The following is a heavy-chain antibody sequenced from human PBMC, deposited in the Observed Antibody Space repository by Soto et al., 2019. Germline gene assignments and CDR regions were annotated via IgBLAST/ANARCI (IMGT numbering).Heavy chain of an antibody. CDR3: AVEYSGKSIDY. V-gene: IGHV4-4*07. CDR1: GGSISIYY. D-gene: IGHD1-26*01. CDR2: IHTSGSM. Sequence: SETLSLTCTISGGSISIYYWSWTRQPAGKGLEWIGRIHTSGSMNYNPSLKSRVTMSADTSRNHFSLKLSSVTAADTAVYYCAVEYSGKSIDYWGQGPLVTVSS. J-gene: IGHJ4*02.